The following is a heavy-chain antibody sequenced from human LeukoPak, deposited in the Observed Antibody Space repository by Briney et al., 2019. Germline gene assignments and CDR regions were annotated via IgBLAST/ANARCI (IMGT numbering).Heavy chain of an antibody. J-gene: IGHJ5*02. CDR1: GFTFSTYE. V-gene: IGHV3-48*03. Sequence: GGSLRLSCVASGFTFSTYEMNWVRQAPGKGLEWVSYISSSGTTIHYADSVKGRFTISRDNAKNSLHLQMNSLRAEDTAVYYCANGASNHQWRVLGTWGQGTLVTVSS. CDR3: ANGASNHQWRVLGT. D-gene: IGHD6-19*01. CDR2: ISSSGTTI.